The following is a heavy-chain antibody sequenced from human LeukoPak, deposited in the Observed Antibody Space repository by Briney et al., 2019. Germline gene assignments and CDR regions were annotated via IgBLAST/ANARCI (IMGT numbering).Heavy chain of an antibody. J-gene: IGHJ4*02. CDR2: IGYTGTDT. D-gene: IGHD2-8*02. V-gene: IGHV3-30*02. Sequence: GGSLRLSCAASGSTFSSFGMHWVRQAPGEGLEWVAYIGYTGTDTYYADSVKGRFTTSRDNSKNTVHLQVNSLRAADTALYSCARDLTERKYYIAYWGQGTLVTVSS. CDR3: ARDLTERKYYIAY. CDR1: GSTFSSFG.